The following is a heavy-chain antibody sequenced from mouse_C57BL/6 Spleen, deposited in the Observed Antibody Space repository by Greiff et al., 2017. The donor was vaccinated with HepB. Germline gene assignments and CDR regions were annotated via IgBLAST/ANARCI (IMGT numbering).Heavy chain of an antibody. CDR1: GYAFTNYL. J-gene: IGHJ2*01. CDR3: ARSKLHYFDY. Sequence: VKLMESGAELVRPGTSVKVSCKASGYAFTNYLIEWVKQRPGQGLEWIGVINPGSGGTNYNEKFKGKATLTADKSSSTAYMQLSSLTSEDSAVYFCARSKLHYFDYWGQGTTLTVSS. V-gene: IGHV1-54*01. D-gene: IGHD1-1*01. CDR2: INPGSGGT.